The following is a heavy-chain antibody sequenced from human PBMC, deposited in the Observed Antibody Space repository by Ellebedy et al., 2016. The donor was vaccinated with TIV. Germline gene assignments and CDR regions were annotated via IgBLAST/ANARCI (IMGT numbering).Heavy chain of an antibody. CDR1: GYIFTGYY. V-gene: IGHV1-2*02. J-gene: IGHJ4*02. CDR3: ARGLAVAGTSHY. CDR2: INPNSGGT. Sequence: ASVKVSCKAPGYIFTGYYMHWVRQAPGQGLEWMGWINPNSGGTTYAQKFQGRVTMTRDTSISTAYMELSRLRSDDTAVYYCARGLAVAGTSHYWGQGTLVTVSS. D-gene: IGHD6-19*01.